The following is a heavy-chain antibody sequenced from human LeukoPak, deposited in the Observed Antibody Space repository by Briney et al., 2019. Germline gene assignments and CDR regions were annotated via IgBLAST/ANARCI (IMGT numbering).Heavy chain of an antibody. V-gene: IGHV3-30*02. CDR2: IRYDGSKK. J-gene: IGHJ4*02. Sequence: GGSLRLSCEASGFTFSSFGMSWVRQAPGKGLEWVAFIRYDGSKKSHADSVKGRFTISRDNSKNTLHLQMNSLRAEDTAVYYCAKGGYSYDSSGHTPLDYWGQGTLVTVSS. CDR1: GFTFSSFG. CDR3: AKGGYSYDSSGHTPLDY. D-gene: IGHD3-22*01.